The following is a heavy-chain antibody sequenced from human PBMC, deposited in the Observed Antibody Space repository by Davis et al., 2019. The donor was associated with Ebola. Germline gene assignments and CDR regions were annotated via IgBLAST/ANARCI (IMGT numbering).Heavy chain of an antibody. D-gene: IGHD4-17*01. J-gene: IGHJ4*02. CDR3: AREALRSFDY. Sequence: MPSETLSLTCAVYGGSFSGYYWSWIRQPPGKGLEWIGEIYHSGSTNYNPSLKSRVTISVDKSKNQFSLKLSSVTAADTAVYYCAREALRSFDYWGQGTLVTVSS. V-gene: IGHV4-34*01. CDR1: GGSFSGYY. CDR2: IYHSGST.